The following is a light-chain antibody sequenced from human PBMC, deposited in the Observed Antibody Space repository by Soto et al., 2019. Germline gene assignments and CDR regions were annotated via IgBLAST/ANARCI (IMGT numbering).Light chain of an antibody. CDR1: SSDVGGYNY. Sequence: QSARTQPASVSGSPGQSITCSCTGTSSDVGGYNYVSWYQQHPGKAPKLMIYDVSNRPSGVSNRFSGSKSGNTASLTISGLQAEDEADYYCSSYTSSSTLVVFGGATKLTVL. CDR3: SSYTSSSTLVV. CDR2: DVS. J-gene: IGLJ2*01. V-gene: IGLV2-14*01.